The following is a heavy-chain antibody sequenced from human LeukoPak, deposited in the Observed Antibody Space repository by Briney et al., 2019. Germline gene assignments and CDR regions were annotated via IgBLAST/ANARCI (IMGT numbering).Heavy chain of an antibody. Sequence: SETLSLTCTVSGGSISSYYWSWIRQPPGKGLEWIGYIYYSGSTNYNPSLKSRVTISVDTSKNQFSLKLSSVTAADTAVYYCARWGRSGSYDYWGQGTLVTVSS. CDR3: ARWGRSGSYDY. J-gene: IGHJ4*02. V-gene: IGHV4-59*01. CDR1: GGSISSYY. D-gene: IGHD3-10*01. CDR2: IYYSGST.